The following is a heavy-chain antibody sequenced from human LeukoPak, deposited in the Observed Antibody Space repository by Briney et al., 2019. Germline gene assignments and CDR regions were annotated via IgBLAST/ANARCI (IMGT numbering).Heavy chain of an antibody. CDR1: GGSISSYY. Sequence: SETLSLTCTVSGGSISSYYWSWIRQPAGKGLEWIGRIYTSVSTNYNPSLKSRVTMSVDTSKNQFSLKLSSVTAADTAVYYCAREGLYDYVWGSYRNAVDIWGQGTMVTVSS. J-gene: IGHJ3*02. V-gene: IGHV4-4*07. CDR2: IYTSVST. CDR3: AREGLYDYVWGSYRNAVDI. D-gene: IGHD3-16*02.